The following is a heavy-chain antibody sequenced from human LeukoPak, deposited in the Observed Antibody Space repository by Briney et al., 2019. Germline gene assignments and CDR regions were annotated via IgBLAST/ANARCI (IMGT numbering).Heavy chain of an antibody. D-gene: IGHD4-17*01. CDR3: ARAPRALYGDYTGGEFDP. V-gene: IGHV3-23*01. J-gene: IGHJ5*02. CDR2: ISGSGGST. CDR1: GFTFSSYA. Sequence: GGSLRLSCAASGFTFSSYAMSWVRQAPGKGLEWVSAISGSGGSTYYADSVKGRFTISRDNSKNTLYLQMNSLRAEDTAVYYCARAPRALYGDYTGGEFDPWGQGTLVTVSS.